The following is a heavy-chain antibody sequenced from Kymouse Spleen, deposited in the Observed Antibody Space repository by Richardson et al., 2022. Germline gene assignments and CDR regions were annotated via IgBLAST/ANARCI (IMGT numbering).Heavy chain of an antibody. D-gene: IGHD3-10*01. CDR1: GFTFSGSA. Sequence: EVQLVESGGGLVQPGGSLKLSCAASGFTFSGSAMHWVRQASGKGLEWVGRIRSKANSYATAYAASVKGRFTISRDDSKNTAYLQMNSLKTEDTAVYYCTRSYYGSGSYDYWGQGTLVTVSS. CDR2: IRSKANSYAT. V-gene: IGHV3-73*02. CDR3: TRSYYGSGSYDY. J-gene: IGHJ4*02.